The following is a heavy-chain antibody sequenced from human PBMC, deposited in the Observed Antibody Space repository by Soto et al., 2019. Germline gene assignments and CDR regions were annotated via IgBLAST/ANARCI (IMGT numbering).Heavy chain of an antibody. J-gene: IGHJ4*02. Sequence: EVQLVESGGGLVQPGGSLRLSCAASGFTFSDHYMDWVRQAPGKGLEWVGRSKNKADSYTTEYAASVKGRFTISRDCSKNSLFLQMNSLKTEDTAVYYCTVWGSGMDFGAAWGQGILVTVSS. CDR3: TVWGSGMDFGAA. CDR1: GFTFSDHY. D-gene: IGHD3-10*01. CDR2: SKNKADSYTT. V-gene: IGHV3-72*01.